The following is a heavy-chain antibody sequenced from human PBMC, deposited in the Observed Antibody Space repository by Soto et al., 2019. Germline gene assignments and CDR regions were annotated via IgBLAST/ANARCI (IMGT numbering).Heavy chain of an antibody. CDR3: ATHTRDGYNDEYYFDY. J-gene: IGHJ4*02. V-gene: IGHV3-73*01. D-gene: IGHD2-21*01. Sequence: GGSLRLSCAASGFTFSGSAMLWVRQASGKGLEWVGRIRSKANSYATAYPASVKGRFTISRDDSKNTAYLQMNSLKAEDTAVYYCATHTRDGYNDEYYFDYWGRGTLVTVSS. CDR2: IRSKANSYAT. CDR1: GFTFSGSA.